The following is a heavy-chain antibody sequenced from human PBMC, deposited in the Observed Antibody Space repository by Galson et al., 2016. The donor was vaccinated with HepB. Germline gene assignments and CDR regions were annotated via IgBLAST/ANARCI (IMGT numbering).Heavy chain of an antibody. D-gene: IGHD1-7*01. CDR2: INHRGST. Sequence: ETLSLTCAVYGGSFSNYYWSWIRQPPGKGLEWIGEINHRGSTNYNPSLDSRATISVDTSKNQFSLRLSSVTAADTAVYYCARRTRYNWNYGSFYYGMDVWGQGTTVTVSS. J-gene: IGHJ6*02. V-gene: IGHV4-34*01. CDR3: ARRTRYNWNYGSFYYGMDV. CDR1: GGSFSNYY.